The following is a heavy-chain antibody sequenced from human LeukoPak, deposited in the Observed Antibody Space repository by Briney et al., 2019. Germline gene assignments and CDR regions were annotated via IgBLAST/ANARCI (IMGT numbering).Heavy chain of an antibody. CDR1: GFTFSSYT. CDR3: AVPQWELHN. J-gene: IGHJ4*02. CDR2: ISAGGGNT. V-gene: IGHV3-23*01. Sequence: GGSLRLSCAASGFTFSSYTMSWIRQAPGKGLEWVSAISAGGGNTYYADSVKGRFTISRDNSRNTLYLQMNSLRAEDTAVYSCAVPQWELHNWGQGTLVTVSS. D-gene: IGHD1-26*01.